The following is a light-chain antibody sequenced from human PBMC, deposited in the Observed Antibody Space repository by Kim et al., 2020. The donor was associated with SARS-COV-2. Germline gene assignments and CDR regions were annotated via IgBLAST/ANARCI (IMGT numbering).Light chain of an antibody. V-gene: IGLV3-1*01. CDR2: QDN. CDR1: KLGDKY. Sequence: SSELTQPPSVSVSPGQTASITCSGYKLGDKYVSWYQQKPGQPPVVVIYQDNQRPSGIPERFSGSNSGNTATLTISGTQAMDEADYYCQAWDSSTHNYVFG. J-gene: IGLJ1*01. CDR3: QAWDSSTHNYV.